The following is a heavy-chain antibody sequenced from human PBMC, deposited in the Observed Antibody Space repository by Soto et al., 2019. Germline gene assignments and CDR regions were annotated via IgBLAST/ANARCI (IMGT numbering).Heavy chain of an antibody. CDR2: ISGSGGST. CDR1: GFTFSSYA. Sequence: EVQLLESGGGLVQPGGSLRLSCAASGFTFSSYAMSWVRQAPGKGLEWVSAISGSGGSTYYADSVKGRFTISRDNSKNTLYLQMNSLRAEDTAVYYCAKQGYVRRELPIFRDYWGQGTLVTVSS. V-gene: IGHV3-23*01. CDR3: AKQGYVRRELPIFRDY. D-gene: IGHD1-26*01. J-gene: IGHJ4*02.